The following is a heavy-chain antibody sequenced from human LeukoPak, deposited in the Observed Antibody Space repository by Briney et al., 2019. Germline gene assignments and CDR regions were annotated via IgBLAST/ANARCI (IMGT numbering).Heavy chain of an antibody. CDR1: GDSTNTYF. CDR3: ASKSTDHGELRFDY. CDR2: IYYTGTT. J-gene: IGHJ4*02. V-gene: IGHV4-59*01. Sequence: SETLSLTCTISGDSTNTYFWSWIRQPLGKGLEWFGYIYYTGTTNYNPSLKSRVTISVDTSKNQFSLKVSSVTAADTGVYYCASKSTDHGELRFDYWGQGTLVTVSS. D-gene: IGHD4-17*01.